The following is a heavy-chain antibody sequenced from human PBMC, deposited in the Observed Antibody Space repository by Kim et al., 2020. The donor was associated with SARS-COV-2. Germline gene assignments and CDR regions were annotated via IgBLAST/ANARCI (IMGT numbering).Heavy chain of an antibody. V-gene: IGHV3-7*03. CDR2: IKQDGSEK. D-gene: IGHD6-13*01. J-gene: IGHJ4*02. CDR1: GFTFSSYW. Sequence: GGSLRLSCAASGFTFSSYWMSWVRQAPGKGLEWVANIKQDGSEKYYVDSVKGRFTISRDNAKNSLYLQMNSLRAEDTAVYYCARDAPGIAAAGEDYWGQGTLVTVSS. CDR3: ARDAPGIAAAGEDY.